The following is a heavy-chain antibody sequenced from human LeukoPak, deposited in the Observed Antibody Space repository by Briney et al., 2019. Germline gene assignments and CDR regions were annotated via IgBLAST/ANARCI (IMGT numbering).Heavy chain of an antibody. D-gene: IGHD5-18*01. J-gene: IGHJ6*02. Sequence: SVKVSCKASGGTFSSYAISWVRQAPGQGLEWMEGIIPIFGTANYAQKFQGRVTITADESTSTAYMELSSLRSEDMAVYYCARVSADTAMYYYGMDVWGQGTTVTVSS. CDR2: IIPIFGTA. V-gene: IGHV1-69*13. CDR3: ARVSADTAMYYYGMDV. CDR1: GGTFSSYA.